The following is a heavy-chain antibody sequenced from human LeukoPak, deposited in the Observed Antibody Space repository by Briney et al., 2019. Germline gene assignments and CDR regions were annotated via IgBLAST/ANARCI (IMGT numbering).Heavy chain of an antibody. D-gene: IGHD6-13*01. CDR3: ARGSGATYSSSWYLDY. Sequence: PGGSLRLSCAASGFTFSSYSMNWVRQAPGKGLEWVSSISSSGSYIYYADSVKGRFTISRDNAKNSLYLQMNSLRAEDTAVYYCARGSGATYSSSWYLDYWGQGTLVTVSS. CDR1: GFTFSSYS. V-gene: IGHV3-21*01. J-gene: IGHJ4*02. CDR2: ISSSGSYI.